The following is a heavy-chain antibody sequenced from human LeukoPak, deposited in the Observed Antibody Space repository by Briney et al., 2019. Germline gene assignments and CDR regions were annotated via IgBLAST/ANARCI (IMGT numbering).Heavy chain of an antibody. CDR2: INAGNGNT. CDR1: GYTFTSYA. Sequence: ASVKVSCKASGYTFTSYAMHWVRQAPGQRLEWMGWINAGNGNTKYSQKLQGRVTMTTDTSTSTAYMELRSLRSDDTAVYYCARDGSGSFDSWGQGTLVTVPS. CDR3: ARDGSGSFDS. J-gene: IGHJ4*02. D-gene: IGHD3-10*01. V-gene: IGHV1-3*01.